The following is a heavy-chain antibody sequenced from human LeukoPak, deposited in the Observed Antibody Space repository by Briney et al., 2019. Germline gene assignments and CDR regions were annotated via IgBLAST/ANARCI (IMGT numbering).Heavy chain of an antibody. D-gene: IGHD4-17*01. Sequence: GASVKVSCKASGYTFTSYGISWVRQAPGQGLEWMGWISAYNGNTNYAQKLQGRVTMTTDTSTSTAYMGLRSLRSDDTAVYYCAREPIRDGYYYGMDVWGQGTTVTVSS. CDR2: ISAYNGNT. V-gene: IGHV1-18*01. J-gene: IGHJ6*02. CDR3: AREPIRDGYYYGMDV. CDR1: GYTFTSYG.